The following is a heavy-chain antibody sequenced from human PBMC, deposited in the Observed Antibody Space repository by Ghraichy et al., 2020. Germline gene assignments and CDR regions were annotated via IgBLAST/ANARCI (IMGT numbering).Heavy chain of an antibody. CDR2: ISGTGTST. Sequence: GGSLRLSCSASGFSFDTYAMKWVRQAPGKGLEWVSTISGTGTSTYYADSVKGRFTISRDNSRNTLFLQMNSLRAEDTAIYFCVRSGSSPNSGLFDYWGQGTLVAVSS. V-gene: IGHV3-23*01. CDR1: GFSFDTYA. D-gene: IGHD6-13*01. J-gene: IGHJ4*02. CDR3: VRSGSSPNSGLFDY.